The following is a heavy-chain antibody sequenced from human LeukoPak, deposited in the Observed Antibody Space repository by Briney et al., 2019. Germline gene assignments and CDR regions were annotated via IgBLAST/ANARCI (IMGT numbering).Heavy chain of an antibody. J-gene: IGHJ2*01. D-gene: IGHD3-3*01. CDR2: MNPDSGNT. CDR1: GYTFTTYD. V-gene: IGHV1-8*01. CDR3: ARIFGRTTVNWYFDL. Sequence: ASVKVSCKVSGYTFTTYDINWVRQATGQGLEWMGWMNPDSGNTGYAQKFQGRVTMTRNTSISTAYMELSSLRSEDTAVYYCARIFGRTTVNWYFDLWGRGTLVTVSS.